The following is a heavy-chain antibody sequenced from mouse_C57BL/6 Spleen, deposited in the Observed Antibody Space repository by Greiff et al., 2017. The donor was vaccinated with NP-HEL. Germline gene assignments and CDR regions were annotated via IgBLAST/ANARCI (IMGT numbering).Heavy chain of an antibody. CDR2: IYPGSGST. J-gene: IGHJ4*01. CDR1: GYTFTSYW. Sequence: QVQLQQPGAELVKPGASVKMSCKASGYTFTSYWITWVKQRPGHGLEWIGDIYPGSGSTNYNEKFKSKATLTVDTSSSTAYMQLSSLTSEDSAVYYCARLGPSLRSGAMDYWGQGTSVTVSS. CDR3: ARLGPSLRSGAMDY. D-gene: IGHD1-1*01. V-gene: IGHV1-55*01.